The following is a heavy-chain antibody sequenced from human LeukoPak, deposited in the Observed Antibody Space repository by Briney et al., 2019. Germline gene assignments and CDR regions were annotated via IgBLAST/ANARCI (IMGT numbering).Heavy chain of an antibody. D-gene: IGHD5-24*01. V-gene: IGHV1-69*04. CDR2: IIPILGIA. J-gene: IGHJ4*02. CDR3: ARDPTNPLKEMATIEEDY. Sequence: SVKVSCKASGGTFTSYAIRWVRQAPGQGLEWMGRIIPILGIANYAQKFQGRVTITADKSTSTAYMELSRLRSEDTAVYYCARDPTNPLKEMATIEEDYWGQGTLVTVSS. CDR1: GGTFTSYA.